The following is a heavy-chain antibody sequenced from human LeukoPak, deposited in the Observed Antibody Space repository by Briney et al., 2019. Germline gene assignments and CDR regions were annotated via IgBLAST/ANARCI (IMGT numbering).Heavy chain of an antibody. CDR3: AREVAGTAFYYFDY. D-gene: IGHD6-19*01. J-gene: IGHJ4*02. CDR1: GGTFSSYA. CDR2: IIPIFGTA. V-gene: IGHV1-69*05. Sequence: SAKVSCKASGGTFSSYAISWVRQAPGQGLEWMGGIIPIFGTANYAQKFQGRVTITTDESTSTAYMELSSLRSEDTAVYYCAREVAGTAFYYFDYWGQGTLVTVSS.